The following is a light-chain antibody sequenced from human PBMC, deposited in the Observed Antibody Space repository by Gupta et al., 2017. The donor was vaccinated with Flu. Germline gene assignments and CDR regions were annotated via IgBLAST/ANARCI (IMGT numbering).Light chain of an antibody. Sequence: GDRVTITCRASLGISSRLAWYQQKPGKAPKLLMYAASTLESGVPSRFSGSGSGTDFSLTISSLQPEDFAIYYCQQANSFPLTFGGGTKVEIK. V-gene: IGKV1D-12*01. CDR1: LGISSR. CDR3: QQANSFPLT. J-gene: IGKJ4*01. CDR2: AAS.